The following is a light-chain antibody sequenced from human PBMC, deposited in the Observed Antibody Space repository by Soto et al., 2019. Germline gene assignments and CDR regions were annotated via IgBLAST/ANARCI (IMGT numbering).Light chain of an antibody. CDR1: QSISSY. J-gene: IGKJ3*01. CDR3: QQSYSTLFT. Sequence: DIQMTQSHSSLSASLGDRVTITCRASQSISSYLNWYQQKPGKAPKLLIYAASSLQSGVPSRFSGSGSGTDFTLTISSLQPEDFATYYCQQSYSTLFTFGPGTKVDIK. V-gene: IGKV1-39*01. CDR2: AAS.